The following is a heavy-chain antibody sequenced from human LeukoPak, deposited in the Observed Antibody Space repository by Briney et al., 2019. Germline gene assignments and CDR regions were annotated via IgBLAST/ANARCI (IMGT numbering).Heavy chain of an antibody. CDR2: IYYSGST. D-gene: IGHD4-23*01. J-gene: IGHJ4*02. Sequence: SQTLSLTCTVSGGSISSGGDYWIWLGQHPGKGLEWIGYIYYSGSTYYNPSVKSRVTISVDTSKNQFSLKLSSVTAADTAVYYCARGRLRWSDWGQGTLVTVSS. CDR1: GGSISSGGDY. CDR3: ARGRLRWSD. V-gene: IGHV4-30-4*08.